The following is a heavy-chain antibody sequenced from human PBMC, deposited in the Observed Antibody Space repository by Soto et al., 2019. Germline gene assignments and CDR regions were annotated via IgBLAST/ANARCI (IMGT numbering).Heavy chain of an antibody. Sequence: GESLKISCKGSGYSFTRYWIGWVRQMPGKGLEWMGIIYPGDSDTRYSPSFQGQVTISADKSISTAYLQWSSLKASDTAMYYCRRIAEGSSSNSYYFDPWGQGTLVTVSS. D-gene: IGHD2-2*01. V-gene: IGHV5-51*01. J-gene: IGHJ5*02. CDR3: RRIAEGSSSNSYYFDP. CDR2: IYPGDSDT. CDR1: GYSFTRYW.